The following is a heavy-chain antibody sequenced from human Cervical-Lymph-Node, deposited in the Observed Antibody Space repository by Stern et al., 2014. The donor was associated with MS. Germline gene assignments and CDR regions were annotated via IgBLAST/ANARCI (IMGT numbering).Heavy chain of an antibody. CDR2: LWYDGRNK. D-gene: IGHD6-25*01. CDR1: GFTFSNHG. CDR3: ARSSSSGWDY. V-gene: IGHV3-33*01. Sequence: VRLVESGGTVVQPGTALRLSCEGSGFTFSNHGMNWVRRAPGQGLEWVASLWYDGRNKMYEDSVKGRFTISRDNSKNTLYLQMDTLRVEDTAVYYCARSSSSGWDYWGPGTLVTVSS. J-gene: IGHJ4*02.